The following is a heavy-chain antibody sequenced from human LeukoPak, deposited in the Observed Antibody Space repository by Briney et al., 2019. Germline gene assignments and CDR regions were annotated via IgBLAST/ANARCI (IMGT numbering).Heavy chain of an antibody. CDR1: GGSISSYH. Sequence: SETLSLTCTVSGGSISSYHWSWIRQPAGKGLEWIGRIYTSGSTNYNPSLKSRVTMSVDTSKNQFSLKLSSVTAADTAVYYCASEYSSSGTGAFDIWGQGTMVTVSS. J-gene: IGHJ3*02. D-gene: IGHD6-13*01. V-gene: IGHV4-4*07. CDR3: ASEYSSSGTGAFDI. CDR2: IYTSGST.